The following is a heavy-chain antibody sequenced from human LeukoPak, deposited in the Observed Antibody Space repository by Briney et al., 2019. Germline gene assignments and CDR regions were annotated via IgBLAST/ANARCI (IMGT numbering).Heavy chain of an antibody. J-gene: IGHJ3*02. CDR1: GFTFSSYS. V-gene: IGHV3-48*04. Sequence: GGSLRLSCAVSGFTFSSYSMTWVRQAPGKGLEWVSYISSTSSTVYYADSVKGRFTISRDNARNSLYLQMNSLRAEDTAVYYCARCWGSGNYLFDAFDIWGQGTVVTVSS. CDR2: ISSTSSTV. D-gene: IGHD1-26*01. CDR3: ARCWGSGNYLFDAFDI.